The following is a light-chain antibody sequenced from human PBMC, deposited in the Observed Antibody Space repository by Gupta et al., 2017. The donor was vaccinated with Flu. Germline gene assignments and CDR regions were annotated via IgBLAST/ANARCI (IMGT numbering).Light chain of an antibody. CDR1: QSSDSW. V-gene: IGKV1-5*03. CDR2: KAS. CDR3: QQYRSYPWT. J-gene: IGKJ1*01. Sequence: DIQMTQSPSTLSASVGDRVTITCRASQSSDSWLAWYQQKPGKAPKLLIYKASNLESGVPSRFSGSGSGTEFTLTISSLQPDDFATYYCQQYRSYPWTVGQGTTVEIQ.